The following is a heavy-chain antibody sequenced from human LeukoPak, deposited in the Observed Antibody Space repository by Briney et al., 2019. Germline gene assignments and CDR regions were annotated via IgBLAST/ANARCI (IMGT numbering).Heavy chain of an antibody. CDR2: ISGSGHIT. J-gene: IGHJ1*01. D-gene: IGHD3-22*01. CDR3: ATSHYYDTSGYYYGRYLRH. CDR1: GFTFSDYY. Sequence: PGGSLRLSCAASGFTFSDYYMSWIRQAPGMGLEWVSGISGSGHITDYADSVKGRFTISRDNSKNTLYLQMSSLSAEDTAVYYCATSHYYDTSGYYYGRYLRHWGQGTLVTVSS. V-gene: IGHV3-23*01.